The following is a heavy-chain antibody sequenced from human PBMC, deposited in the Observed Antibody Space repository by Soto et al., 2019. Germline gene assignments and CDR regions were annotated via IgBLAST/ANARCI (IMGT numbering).Heavy chain of an antibody. CDR3: SIEGITMVRGFILHSYYYYGIDV. V-gene: IGHV1-69*12. J-gene: IGHJ6*02. Sequence: QVKLVQSGAEVKKPGSSVKVSCKASGGTFSSYAISWVRQAPGQGLEGMGGIIPIVGTENYAQKFQGRVTITADESTSTAYVELSSLRSEDTAVYYCSIEGITMVRGFILHSYYYYGIDVLGQGTTGTVSS. CDR1: GGTFSSYA. D-gene: IGHD3-10*01. CDR2: IIPIVGTE.